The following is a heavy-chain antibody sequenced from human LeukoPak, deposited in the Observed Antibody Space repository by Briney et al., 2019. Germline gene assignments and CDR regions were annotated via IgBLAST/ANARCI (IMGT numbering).Heavy chain of an antibody. Sequence: SETLSLTCTVSGGSISSYYWSWIRQPAGKGLEWIGRIYTSGSTNYNPSLKSRVTMSVDTSKNQFSLKLSSVTAADTAVYYCARDGSYSYYYYYMDVWGKGTTVTISS. J-gene: IGHJ6*03. CDR2: IYTSGST. CDR1: GGSISSYY. V-gene: IGHV4-4*07. CDR3: ARDGSYSYYYYYMDV. D-gene: IGHD1-26*01.